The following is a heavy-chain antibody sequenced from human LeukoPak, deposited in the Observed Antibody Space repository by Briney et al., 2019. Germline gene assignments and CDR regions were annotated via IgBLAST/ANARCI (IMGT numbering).Heavy chain of an antibody. V-gene: IGHV3-21*01. J-gene: IGHJ4*02. Sequence: GGSLRLSCAASGFTFSSYSMNWVRQAPGEGLEWVSSISSSSTYIYYADSVKGRFTISRDNAKNSLYLRMNSLRAEDTAVYYCARDPIVATMEPGYWGQGTLVTVSS. D-gene: IGHD5-12*01. CDR1: GFTFSSYS. CDR2: ISSSSTYI. CDR3: ARDPIVATMEPGY.